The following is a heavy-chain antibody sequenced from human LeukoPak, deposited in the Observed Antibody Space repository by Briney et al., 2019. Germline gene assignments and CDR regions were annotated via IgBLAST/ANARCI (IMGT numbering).Heavy chain of an antibody. CDR2: IYHSGST. D-gene: IGHD3-10*01. V-gene: IGHV4-30-2*01. J-gene: IGHJ4*02. Sequence: SQTLSLTCAVSGVSISSGGYSWSWIRQPPGKGLEWIGYIYHSGSTYYNPSLKSRVTISVDRSKNQFSLKLSSVTAADTAVYYCARGVRYYGSGSYYFYFDYWGQGTLVTVSS. CDR1: GVSISSGGYS. CDR3: ARGVRYYGSGSYYFYFDY.